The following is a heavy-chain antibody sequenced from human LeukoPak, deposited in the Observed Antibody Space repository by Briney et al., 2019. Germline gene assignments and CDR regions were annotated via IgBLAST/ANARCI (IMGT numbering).Heavy chain of an antibody. J-gene: IGHJ4*02. D-gene: IGHD6-19*01. Sequence: GASVKVSCKASGYTFTSYGISWVRQAPGQGLEWMGWISGYNGNTNYAQKLQGRVTMTTDTSTSTAYMELKSLRSDDTAVYYCARADIRAIASSGWCGFDYWGQGTLVTVSS. V-gene: IGHV1-18*01. CDR3: ARADIRAIASSGWCGFDY. CDR1: GYTFTSYG. CDR2: ISGYNGNT.